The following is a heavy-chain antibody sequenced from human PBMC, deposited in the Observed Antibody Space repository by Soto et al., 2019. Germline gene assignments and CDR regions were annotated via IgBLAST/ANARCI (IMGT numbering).Heavy chain of an antibody. J-gene: IGHJ4*02. D-gene: IGHD3-22*01. V-gene: IGHV1-69*13. Sequence: GASVKVSCKASGGTFSSYAISWVRQAPGQGLEWMGGIIPIFGTANYAQKFQGRVTITADESTSTAYVELSSLRSEDTAVYYCSRSYDSSGYYYYFDYWGQGTLVTVSS. CDR3: SRSYDSSGYYYYFDY. CDR2: IIPIFGTA. CDR1: GGTFSSYA.